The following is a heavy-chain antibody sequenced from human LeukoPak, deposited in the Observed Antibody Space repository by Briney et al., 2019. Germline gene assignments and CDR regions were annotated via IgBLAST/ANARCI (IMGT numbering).Heavy chain of an antibody. CDR2: ISSGGSNK. Sequence: PGGSLRLSCAASGFTFSSYAMHWVRQAPGKGLEWVAVISSGGSNKYYADSVKGRFTISRENSKNMLYLQMNSLRAEDTACYCCASGGISGWDCYYCGMDVWGQGTTVTVPS. D-gene: IGHD6-19*01. J-gene: IGHJ6*02. V-gene: IGHV3-30-3*01. CDR3: ASGGISGWDCYYCGMDV. CDR1: GFTFSSYA.